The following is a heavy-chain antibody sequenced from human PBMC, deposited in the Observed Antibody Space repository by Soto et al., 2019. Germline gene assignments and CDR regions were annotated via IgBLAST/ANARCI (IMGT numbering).Heavy chain of an antibody. J-gene: IGHJ6*02. CDR2: INPSGGST. Sequence: QVQLVQSGAEVKKPGASVKVSCKASGYTFTSYYMHWVRQAPGQGLEWMGIINPSGGSTSYAQKFQGRVTMTRDTSTSTVYMELSSLRSEDTAVYYCVGSRAQGHHYYGMYVWGQGTTVTVSS. CDR1: GYTFTSYY. CDR3: VGSRAQGHHYYGMYV. V-gene: IGHV1-46*01.